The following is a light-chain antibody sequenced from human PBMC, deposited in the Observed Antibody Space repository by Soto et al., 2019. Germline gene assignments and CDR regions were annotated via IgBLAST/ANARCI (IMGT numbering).Light chain of an antibody. V-gene: IGKV1-39*01. J-gene: IGKJ1*01. CDR2: AAS. Sequence: DIQMTHSPSSLSASVGDRVTITCRASQSISSYLNWYRQKPGKAPKLLIYAASSLQSGVPSRFSGSGSGTDFTLTISSLQPEDFATYYCQQSYSTLRTFGQGTKVDIK. CDR1: QSISSY. CDR3: QQSYSTLRT.